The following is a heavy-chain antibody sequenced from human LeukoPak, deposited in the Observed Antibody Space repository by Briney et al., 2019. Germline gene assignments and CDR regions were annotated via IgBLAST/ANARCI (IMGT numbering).Heavy chain of an antibody. Sequence: SETLSLTCTVSGGSVSSGSYYWSWIRQPPGKGLEWIGYIYYSGSTYYNPSLKSRVTISVDTSKNQFSLKLSSVTAADTAVYYCARDPGPLRMYYYDSSGPKGAFDIWGQGTMVTVSS. V-gene: IGHV4-61*01. CDR1: GGSVSSGSYY. CDR3: ARDPGPLRMYYYDSSGPKGAFDI. D-gene: IGHD3-22*01. CDR2: IYYSGST. J-gene: IGHJ3*02.